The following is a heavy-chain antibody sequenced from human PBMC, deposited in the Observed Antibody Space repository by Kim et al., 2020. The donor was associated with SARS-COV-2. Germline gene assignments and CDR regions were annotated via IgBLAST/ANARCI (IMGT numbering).Heavy chain of an antibody. Sequence: GGSLRLSCAASGFTFSSYAMHWVRQAPGKGLEWVAVISYDGSNKYYADSVKGRFTISRDNSKNTLYLQMNSLRAEDTAVYYCARDYYDNSCYSWGFDYWG. CDR2: ISYDGSNK. V-gene: IGHV3-30*04. CDR1: GFTFSSYA. J-gene: IGHJ4*01. D-gene: IGHD3-22*01. CDR3: ARDYYDNSCYSWGFDY.